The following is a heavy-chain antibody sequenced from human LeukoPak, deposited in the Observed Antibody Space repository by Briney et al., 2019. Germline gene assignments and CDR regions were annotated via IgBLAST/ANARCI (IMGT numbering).Heavy chain of an antibody. Sequence: SETLSLTCTVSGGSISSSSYYWGWIRQPPGKGLEWIGSIYYSGCTYYNPSLKSRVTISVDTSKNQFSLKLSSVTAADTAVYYCARCRGSSPFYYYYMDVWGKGTTVTVSS. CDR1: GGSISSSSYY. CDR3: ARCRGSSPFYYYYMDV. V-gene: IGHV4-39*01. D-gene: IGHD1-26*01. CDR2: IYYSGCT. J-gene: IGHJ6*03.